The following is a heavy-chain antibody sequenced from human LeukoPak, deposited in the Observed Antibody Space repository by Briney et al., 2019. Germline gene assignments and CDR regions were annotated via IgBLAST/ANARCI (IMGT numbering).Heavy chain of an antibody. J-gene: IGHJ6*01. CDR2: INPNSGGT. CDR1: GYTFTGYY. D-gene: IGHD6-19*01. V-gene: IGHV1-2*02. CDR3: ARDRGEVAGRGYYYYYYGMDV. Sequence: GASVKVSCKASGYTFTGYYMHWVRQAPGQGLEWRGWINPNSGGTNYAQKCKGRVTMTRHTSISKAYMELSRLRYDDTAVYYCARDRGEVAGRGYYYYYYGMDVWGQGTTVTVSS.